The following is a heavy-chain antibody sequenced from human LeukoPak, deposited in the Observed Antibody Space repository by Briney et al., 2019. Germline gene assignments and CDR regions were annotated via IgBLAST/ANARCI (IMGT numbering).Heavy chain of an antibody. D-gene: IGHD5-18*01. J-gene: IGHJ6*04. CDR3: ARNLGYSYGPMMDV. CDR2: IIPIFGTA. CDR1: GGTFSSYA. Sequence: ASVKVSCKASGGTFSSYAISWVRQAPGQGLEWMGRIIPIFGTANYAQKFQGRVTITADKSTSTAYMELSSLGSEDTAVYYCARNLGYSYGPMMDVWGKGTTVTVSS. V-gene: IGHV1-69*06.